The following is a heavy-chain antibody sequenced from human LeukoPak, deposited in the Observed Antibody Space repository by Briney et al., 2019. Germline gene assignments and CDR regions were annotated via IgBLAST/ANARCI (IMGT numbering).Heavy chain of an antibody. D-gene: IGHD5-12*01. CDR3: ARVRYSGYDIHSYTDV. CDR2: IYTSGST. J-gene: IGHJ6*03. Sequence: SETLSLTCTVSGGSISSYYWSWIRQPAGKGLEWIGRIYTSGSTNYNPSLKSRVTMSVDTSKNQFSLKLSSVTAADTAVYYCARVRYSGYDIHSYTDVWGKGTTVTISS. V-gene: IGHV4-4*07. CDR1: GGSISSYY.